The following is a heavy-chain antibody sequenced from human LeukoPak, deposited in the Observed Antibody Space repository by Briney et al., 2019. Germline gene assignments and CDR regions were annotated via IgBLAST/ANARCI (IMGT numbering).Heavy chain of an antibody. CDR3: AREGSGWYYFDY. V-gene: IGHV4-61*02. J-gene: IGHJ4*02. Sequence: PWETLSLTCTVSGGSISSGSYYWSWVRQPAGKGLEWIGRIYTSGSTNYNPSLKSRVTISVDTSKNQFSLKLSSVTAADTAVYYCAREGSGWYYFDYWGQGTLVTVSS. CDR1: GGSISSGSYY. CDR2: IYTSGST. D-gene: IGHD6-19*01.